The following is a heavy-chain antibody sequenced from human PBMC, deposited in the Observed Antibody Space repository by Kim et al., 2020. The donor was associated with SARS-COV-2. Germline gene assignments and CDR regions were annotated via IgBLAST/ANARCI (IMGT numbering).Heavy chain of an antibody. Sequence: DSVKGRFTISRDNSKNTLYLQMNSLRAEDTAVYYCATQLGSYYYYYGMDVWGQGTTVTVSS. CDR3: ATQLGSYYYYYGMDV. J-gene: IGHJ6*02. V-gene: IGHV3-23*01. D-gene: IGHD2-2*01.